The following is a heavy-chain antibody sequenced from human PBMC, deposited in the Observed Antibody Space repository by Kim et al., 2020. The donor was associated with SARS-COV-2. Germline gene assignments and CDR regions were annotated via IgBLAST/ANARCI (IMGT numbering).Heavy chain of an antibody. D-gene: IGHD3-22*01. CDR1: GFTFSSYA. CDR3: ARLYDSSDMDV. CDR2: ISSNGGST. V-gene: IGHV3-64*01. J-gene: IGHJ6*02. Sequence: GGSLRLSCAASGFTFSSYAMHWVRQAPGKGLEYVSAISSNGGSTYYANSVKGRFTISRDNSKNTLYLQMGSLRAEDMAVYYCARLYDSSDMDVWGQGTTV.